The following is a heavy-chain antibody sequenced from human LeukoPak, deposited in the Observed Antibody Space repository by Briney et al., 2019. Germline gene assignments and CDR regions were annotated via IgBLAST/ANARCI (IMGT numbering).Heavy chain of an antibody. CDR2: INPEETTT. J-gene: IGHJ5*02. V-gene: IGHV3-74*01. Sequence: GGSLRLSCAASGFTFSTHWMHWVRQAPGRGLVWVSRINPEETTTSYADSVKGRFTISRDNTKNTLYLHMNSLRAEDTAMYYCVNLHYPSESWGQGTLVTVSS. D-gene: IGHD3-10*01. CDR3: VNLHYPSES. CDR1: GFTFSTHW.